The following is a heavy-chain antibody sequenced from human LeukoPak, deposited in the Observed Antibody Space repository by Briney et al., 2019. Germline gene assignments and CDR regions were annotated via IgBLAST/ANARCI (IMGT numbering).Heavy chain of an antibody. D-gene: IGHD4-17*01. V-gene: IGHV3-30-3*01. J-gene: IGHJ4*02. Sequence: PGWSLRLSCAASGFTFSSYAIHWVRQTPGKGLEWVAVISYDGSNKYYADSVKGRFTIARDNSKNTLYLQMNSLRAEDTAVYYCARETGSAVGSTDFDYWGQGTLVTVSS. CDR2: ISYDGSNK. CDR1: GFTFSSYA. CDR3: ARETGSAVGSTDFDY.